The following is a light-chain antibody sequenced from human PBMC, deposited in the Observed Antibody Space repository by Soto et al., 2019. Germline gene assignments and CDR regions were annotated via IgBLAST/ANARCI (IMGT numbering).Light chain of an antibody. CDR1: SSNIGSNT. J-gene: IGLJ1*01. CDR3: AAWDDSLNYV. Sequence: QPVLTQPPSASGTPGQRVTISCSGSSSNIGSNTVNWYQQLPGTAPKLLIYSTNQRPSGVPDRFSGSKSGTSASLAISGLQSEDEADYYCAAWDDSLNYVFGTGTKLTVL. CDR2: STN. V-gene: IGLV1-44*01.